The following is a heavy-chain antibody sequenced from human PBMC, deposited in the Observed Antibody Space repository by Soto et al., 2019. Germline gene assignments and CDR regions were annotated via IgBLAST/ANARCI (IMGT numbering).Heavy chain of an antibody. V-gene: IGHV1-18*01. D-gene: IGHD2-2*01. Sequence: QVQLVQSGAEVKKPGASVKVSCKASGYTFTSYHISWVRQAPGQGLEWMGWISAYNGNTNYAQKPQGRVTITTDTSTSTAYMELRSLSSDATAVYSCARGAPPEVDWGQGTLVTVSS. J-gene: IGHJ4*02. CDR1: GYTFTSYH. CDR3: ARGAPPEVD. CDR2: ISAYNGNT.